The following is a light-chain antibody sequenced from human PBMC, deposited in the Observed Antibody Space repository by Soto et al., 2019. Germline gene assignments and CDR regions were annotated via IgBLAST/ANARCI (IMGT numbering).Light chain of an antibody. J-gene: IGKJ3*01. CDR1: QSVFNNH. Sequence: EIVLTQSPGTLSLSPGERATLSCRASQSVFNNHIGWYQQKPGQAPRRLIYDASNRATGIPARFSGSGSGTDFTLTISSLEPEDFAVYYCQQYGRFFGPGTKVDIK. CDR2: DAS. V-gene: IGKV3-20*01. CDR3: QQYGRF.